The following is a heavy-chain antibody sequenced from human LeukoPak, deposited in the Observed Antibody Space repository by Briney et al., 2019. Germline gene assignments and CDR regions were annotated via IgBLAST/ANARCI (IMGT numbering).Heavy chain of an antibody. D-gene: IGHD3-10*01. CDR2: IWHDGSHK. J-gene: IGHJ5*02. CDR3: AREIFGSGSYPDL. CDR1: GFSFDTYA. V-gene: IGHV3-33*01. Sequence: GGSLRLSCAASGFSFDTYAMHWVRQAPGQGLEWVALIWHDGSHKFYSNSVRGQFTISRDNSKNTVYLQMDNLRPDDTAVYYCAREIFGSGSYPDLWGQGTLVTVSS.